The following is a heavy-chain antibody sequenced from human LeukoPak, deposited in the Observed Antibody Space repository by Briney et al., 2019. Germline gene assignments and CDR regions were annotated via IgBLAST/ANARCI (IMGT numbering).Heavy chain of an antibody. CDR1: GFTFSSYG. CDR2: IWYDGSNK. V-gene: IGHV3-33*01. CDR3: ARGLSSLYYHGMDV. J-gene: IGHJ6*02. Sequence: PGRSLRLSCAASGFTFSSYGMHWVRQAPGKGLEWVAVIWYDGSNKYYADSVKGRFTISRDNSKNTLYLQMNSLRAEDTAVYYCARGLSSLYYHGMDVWGQGTTVTVSS.